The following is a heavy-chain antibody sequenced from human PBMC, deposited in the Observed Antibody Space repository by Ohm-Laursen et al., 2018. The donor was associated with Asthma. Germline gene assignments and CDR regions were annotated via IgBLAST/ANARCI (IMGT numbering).Heavy chain of an antibody. V-gene: IGHV3-48*01. CDR2: INSDGTIM. D-gene: IGHD4-17*01. CDR3: ASPNYGTYYYGMDV. CDR1: GFTFSFYT. Sequence: SLRLSCAASGFTFSFYTMNWVRQAPGKGLEWVSNINSDGTIMYYADSVKGRFTISRDNSKNTLYLQMNSLRAEDTAVYYCASPNYGTYYYGMDVWGQGTTVTVSS. J-gene: IGHJ6*02.